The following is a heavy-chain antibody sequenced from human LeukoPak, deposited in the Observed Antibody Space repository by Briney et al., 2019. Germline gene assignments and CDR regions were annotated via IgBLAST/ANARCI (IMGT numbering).Heavy chain of an antibody. CDR2: ISYDGSNK. J-gene: IGHJ3*02. CDR1: GFTFSSYA. D-gene: IGHD2-15*01. V-gene: IGHV3-30-3*01. Sequence: GGSLRLSCAASGFTFSSYAMHWVRQAPGKGLEWVAVISYDGSNKYYADSMKGRFTISRDNSKNTLYLQMNSLRAEDTAVYYCARDLGSPRSPHDAFDIWGQGTMVTVSS. CDR3: ARDLGSPRSPHDAFDI.